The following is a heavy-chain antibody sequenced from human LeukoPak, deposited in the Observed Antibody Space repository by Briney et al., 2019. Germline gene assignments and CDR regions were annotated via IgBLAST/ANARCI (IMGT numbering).Heavy chain of an antibody. CDR1: GYTFTSYD. D-gene: IGHD3-22*01. CDR2: MNPNRGNT. J-gene: IGHJ4*02. Sequence: ASVKVSCKASGYTFTSYDINWVRQATGQGLEWMGWMNPNRGNTGYAQKFQGRVTMTRNTSISTAYMELSSLRSEDTAVYYCARGLYYYDSSGYSYYFDYWGQGTLVTVSS. CDR3: ARGLYYYDSSGYSYYFDY. V-gene: IGHV1-8*01.